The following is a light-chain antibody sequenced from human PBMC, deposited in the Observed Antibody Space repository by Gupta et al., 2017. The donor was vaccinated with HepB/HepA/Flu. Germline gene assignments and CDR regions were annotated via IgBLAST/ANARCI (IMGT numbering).Light chain of an antibody. CDR1: SSDVGGYNY. Sequence: QSALTHPASVSGSPGQSITLSCTGTSSDVGGYNYVSWYQQHPGKAPKLMIYDVSNRPSGVSIRFSGSKSGNTASLTISGLQAEDEADYYCSSYTSSSTQVFGTGTKVTVL. CDR3: SSYTSSSTQV. CDR2: DVS. V-gene: IGLV2-14*03. J-gene: IGLJ1*01.